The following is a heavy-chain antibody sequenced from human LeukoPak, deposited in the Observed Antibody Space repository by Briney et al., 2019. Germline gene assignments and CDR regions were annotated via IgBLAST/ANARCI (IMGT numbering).Heavy chain of an antibody. CDR2: IYYSGST. D-gene: IGHD1-14*01. V-gene: IGHV4-59*01. Sequence: SETLSLTYTVSGGSISSYYWSWIRQPPGKGLEWIGYIYYSGSTNDNPSLKSRVTISVDTSKNQLSLKLSSVTAADTAVYYCARGTGSFDYWRQGALVTVSS. CDR1: GGSISSYY. J-gene: IGHJ4*02. CDR3: ARGTGSFDY.